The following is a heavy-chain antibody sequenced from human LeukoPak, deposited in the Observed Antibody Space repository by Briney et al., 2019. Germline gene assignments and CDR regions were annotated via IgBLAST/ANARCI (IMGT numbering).Heavy chain of an antibody. CDR3: AKDLRGGAVPGAIDY. D-gene: IGHD2-2*01. CDR2: ISYDGSDK. CDR1: GFTFSNYV. V-gene: IGHV3-30*18. J-gene: IGHJ4*02. Sequence: PGGSLRLSCAASGFTFSNYVMHWVRQAPGKGLEWVALISYDGSDKYYADSVKGRFTISRDNSKNTLHLQMNSLRPEDTAVYYCAKDLRGGAVPGAIDYWGQGTLVTVSS.